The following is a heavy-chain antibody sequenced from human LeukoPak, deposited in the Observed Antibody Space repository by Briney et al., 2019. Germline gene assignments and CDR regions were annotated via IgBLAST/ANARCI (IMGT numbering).Heavy chain of an antibody. CDR2: VDPEDGET. CDR1: GYTFTDYY. J-gene: IGHJ3*02. Sequence: DTVKISCKVSGYTFTDYYMHWVQQAPGKGLESMGLVDPEDGETIYAEKFQGRVTITADTSTDTAYMELSSLRSEDTAVYYCATDMSYCGGDCSGANDAFDIWGQGTMVTVSS. V-gene: IGHV1-69-2*01. CDR3: ATDMSYCGGDCSGANDAFDI. D-gene: IGHD2-21*01.